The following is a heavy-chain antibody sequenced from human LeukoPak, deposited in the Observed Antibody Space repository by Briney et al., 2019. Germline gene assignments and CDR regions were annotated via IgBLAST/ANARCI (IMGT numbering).Heavy chain of an antibody. CDR3: ARDGGELWPLDE. Sequence: GSLRLSCVASGFPFKGYWMTWVRQSPGKGLDWVANIKPDGSETNYLDSVKGRFTISRDNARDSLFLEMNNLRVDDTAVYYCARDGGELWPLDEWGQGILVTVSS. D-gene: IGHD3-10*01. CDR1: GFPFKGYW. J-gene: IGHJ4*02. V-gene: IGHV3-7*01. CDR2: IKPDGSET.